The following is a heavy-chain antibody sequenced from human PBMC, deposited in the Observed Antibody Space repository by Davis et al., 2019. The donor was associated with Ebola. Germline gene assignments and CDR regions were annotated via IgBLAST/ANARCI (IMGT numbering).Heavy chain of an antibody. V-gene: IGHV1-24*01. CDR2: FNPEDGET. J-gene: IGHJ3*02. CDR1: GYTFTNYG. CDR3: ARDRQWLARGAFDI. Sequence: ASVKVSCKTSGYTFTNYGITWVRQAPGQGLEWMGGFNPEDGETIYAQKFQGRVTMTEDTSTNTAYMELRSLRSDDTAVYYCARDRQWLARGAFDIWGQGTMVTVSS. D-gene: IGHD6-19*01.